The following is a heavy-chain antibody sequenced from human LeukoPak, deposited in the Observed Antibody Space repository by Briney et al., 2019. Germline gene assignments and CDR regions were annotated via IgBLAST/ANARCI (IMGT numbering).Heavy chain of an antibody. CDR2: ISYGGSNK. V-gene: IGHV3-30-3*01. J-gene: IGHJ4*02. D-gene: IGHD3-22*01. CDR1: GFTFSSYA. CDR3: ARARGRYYDSRGFYWAYSFDS. Sequence: AGSLRLSCAASGFTFSSYARHWVRQAPGKGLEWVADISYGGSNKYYAYSVNGLFTISTDNSKNTLYLQMNSPRAEDTALYYCARARGRYYDSRGFYWAYSFDSWGEGILV.